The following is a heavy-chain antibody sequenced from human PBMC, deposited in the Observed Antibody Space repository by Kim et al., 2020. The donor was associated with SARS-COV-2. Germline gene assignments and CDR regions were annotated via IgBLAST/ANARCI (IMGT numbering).Heavy chain of an antibody. CDR3: AGIAAAEDGMDV. Sequence: GGSLRLSCAASGFTFDDYAMHWVRQAPGKGLEWVSGISWNSGSIGYADSVKGRFTISRDNAKNSLYLQMNSLRAEDTALYYCAGIAAAEDGMDVWGQGTTFTVSS. J-gene: IGHJ6*02. D-gene: IGHD6-13*01. V-gene: IGHV3-9*01. CDR1: GFTFDDYA. CDR2: ISWNSGSI.